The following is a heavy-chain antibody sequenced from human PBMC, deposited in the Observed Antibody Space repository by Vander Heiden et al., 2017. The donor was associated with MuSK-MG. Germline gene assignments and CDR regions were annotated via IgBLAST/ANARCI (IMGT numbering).Heavy chain of an antibody. V-gene: IGHV3-30*04. J-gene: IGHJ5*02. CDR2: ISYDGSNK. D-gene: IGHD3-10*01. Sequence: QVQLVESGGGVVQPVRSLRLSCAASGFTVSSYAMHWVRQAPGKGLEWVSVISYDGSNKYYADAVKGRFTISRDNSKNTLYLQMNSLRAEDTAVYYCARDKGWTGEGWFDPWGEGTLVAVSS. CDR1: GFTVSSYA. CDR3: ARDKGWTGEGWFDP.